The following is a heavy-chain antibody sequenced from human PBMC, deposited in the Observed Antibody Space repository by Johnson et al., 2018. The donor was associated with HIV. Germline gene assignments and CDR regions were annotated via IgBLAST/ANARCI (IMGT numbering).Heavy chain of an antibody. J-gene: IGHJ3*02. Sequence: VQLVESGGGLVQPGGSLRLSCAASGFTFSSYWMSWVRQAPGKGLEWVANIKQDGSEKYYVASVKGRFTISRDNAKNSLYLQMNSLRAEDTAVYYCARGPAGTVTTGNDAFDIWGQGTMVTVSS. CDR3: ARGPAGTVTTGNDAFDI. V-gene: IGHV3-7*05. CDR2: IKQDGSEK. D-gene: IGHD4-17*01. CDR1: GFTFSSYW.